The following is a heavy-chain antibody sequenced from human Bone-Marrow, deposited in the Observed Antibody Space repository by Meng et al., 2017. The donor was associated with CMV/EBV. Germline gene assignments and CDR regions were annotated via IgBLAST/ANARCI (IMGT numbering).Heavy chain of an antibody. CDR3: ASSSYDFWHGSYNGIVDDNGMDV. CDR1: GYTFTSYY. J-gene: IGHJ6*02. Sequence: ASVKVSCKASGYTFTSYYMHWVRQAPGQGLEWMGMINPSGGSTSYAQKFQGRVTMTRDTSTSTVYMELSRLTSEDTAVYYCASSSYDFWHGSYNGIVDDNGMDVWGRGTTVTVSS. D-gene: IGHD3-3*01. V-gene: IGHV1-46*01. CDR2: INPSGGST.